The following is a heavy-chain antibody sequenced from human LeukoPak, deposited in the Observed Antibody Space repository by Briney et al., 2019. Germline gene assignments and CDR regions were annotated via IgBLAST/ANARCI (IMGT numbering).Heavy chain of an antibody. J-gene: IGHJ3*01. Sequence: SETLSLTCTVSGGSINSGGFYWGWVRQPPGKGLEWIGNIYSRGVTYYNPSLKSRVTMSEDTSKNKLTLKLNSVTAADTAVFYCARGGPNDLDAFDLRGQGTLVTVSA. CDR2: IYSRGVT. D-gene: IGHD1-1*01. CDR1: GGSINSGGFY. V-gene: IGHV4-39*01. CDR3: ARGGPNDLDAFDL.